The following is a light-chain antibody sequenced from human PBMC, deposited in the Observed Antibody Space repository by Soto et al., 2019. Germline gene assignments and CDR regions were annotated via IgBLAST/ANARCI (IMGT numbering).Light chain of an antibody. CDR3: CSYAGSYTWV. CDR2: DVS. CDR1: SSDVGGYNY. Sequence: QAVVTQPRSVSGSPGQSVTISCTGTSSDVGGYNYVSWYQQHPGKAPKLMIYDVSKLPSGVPARFSGSKSGNTASLTISGLQAEDEADYYCCSYAGSYTWVFGGGTKVTVL. J-gene: IGLJ3*02. V-gene: IGLV2-11*01.